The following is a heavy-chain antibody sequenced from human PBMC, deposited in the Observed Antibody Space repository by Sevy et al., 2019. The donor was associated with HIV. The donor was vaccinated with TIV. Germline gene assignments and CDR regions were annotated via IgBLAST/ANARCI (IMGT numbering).Heavy chain of an antibody. J-gene: IGHJ4*02. Sequence: GGSLRLSCAASGFTFSSYSMNWVRQAPGKGLEWVSSISSSSSYIYYADSVKGRFTISRGNAKNSLYLQMNSLRADDTAVYYCARGGAAADSYYFDYWGQGTLVTVSS. D-gene: IGHD6-13*01. V-gene: IGHV3-21*01. CDR3: ARGGAAADSYYFDY. CDR1: GFTFSSYS. CDR2: ISSSSSYI.